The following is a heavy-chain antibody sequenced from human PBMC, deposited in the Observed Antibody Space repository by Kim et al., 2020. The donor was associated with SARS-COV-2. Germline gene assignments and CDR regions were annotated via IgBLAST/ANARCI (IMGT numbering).Heavy chain of an antibody. CDR2: IDPSDSYT. D-gene: IGHD3-22*01. CDR3: ARHNSYYYDSSGYGAIDY. J-gene: IGHJ4*02. V-gene: IGHV5-10-1*01. Sequence: GESLKISCKGSGYSFTSYWISWVRQMPGKGLEWMGRIDPSDSYTNYSPSFQGHVTISADKSISTAYLQWSSLKASDTAMYYCARHNSYYYDSSGYGAIDYWGQGTLVTVSS. CDR1: GYSFTSYW.